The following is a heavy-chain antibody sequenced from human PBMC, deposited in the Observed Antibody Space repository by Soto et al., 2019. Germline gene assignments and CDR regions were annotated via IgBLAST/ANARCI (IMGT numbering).Heavy chain of an antibody. D-gene: IGHD3-10*01. CDR2: IRSKAYGGTT. CDR3: TRPPWTYYSGSGHNWFDP. Sequence: EVQLVESGGGLVKPGRSLRLSCTASGFTFGDYAMSWFRQAPGKGLEWVGFIRSKAYGGTTEYAASVKGRFTISRDDSKSIAYLRMSSRKTVETAVYYCTRPPWTYYSGSGHNWFDPGGQGTLVTVSS. CDR1: GFTFGDYA. J-gene: IGHJ5*02. V-gene: IGHV3-49*05.